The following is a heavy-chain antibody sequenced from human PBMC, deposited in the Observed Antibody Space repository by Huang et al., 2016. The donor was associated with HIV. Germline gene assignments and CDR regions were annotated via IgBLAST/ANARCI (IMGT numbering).Heavy chain of an antibody. CDR2: IKQDGSEK. CDR1: GFNFSAYW. CDR3: ARGGIYYDVLTGRHYYYNGLDV. D-gene: IGHD3-9*01. Sequence: EVHLVESGGDLVQPGGSLRLSCVASGFNFSAYWMSWVRQAPGKGREWVAKIKQDGSEKNDGDSVKGRCTISRDNAKNSVYLRLTSLRAEDTAVYYCARGGIYYDVLTGRHYYYNGLDVWGQGTTVTVSS. V-gene: IGHV3-7*01. J-gene: IGHJ6*02.